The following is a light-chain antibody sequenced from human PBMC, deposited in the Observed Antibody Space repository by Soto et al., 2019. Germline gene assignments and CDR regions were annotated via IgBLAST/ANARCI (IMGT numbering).Light chain of an antibody. J-gene: IGKJ1*01. CDR1: QSVSSSY. CDR3: QQHSSLPWT. Sequence: EIVLTQSPATLSLSPGETATLSCGASQSVSSSYLAWYQQKPGLAPRLLIYDASNRATGIPDRFSGSGSGTDFTLTISRLEPEDFAVYHCQQHSSLPWTFGQGTKVEIK. V-gene: IGKV3D-20*01. CDR2: DAS.